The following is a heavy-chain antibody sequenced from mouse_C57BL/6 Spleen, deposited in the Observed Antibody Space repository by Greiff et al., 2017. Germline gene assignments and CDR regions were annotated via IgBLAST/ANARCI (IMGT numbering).Heavy chain of an antibody. D-gene: IGHD1-1*01. CDR3: TRDLPYYGSSHWYFDV. Sequence: EVKVVESGEGLVKPGGSLKLSCAASGFTFSSYAMSWVRQTPEKRLEWVAYISSGGDYIYYADTVKGRFTISRDNARNTLYLQMSSLKSEDTAMYYCTRDLPYYGSSHWYFDVWGTGTTVTVSS. V-gene: IGHV5-9-1*02. J-gene: IGHJ1*03. CDR2: ISSGGDYI. CDR1: GFTFSSYA.